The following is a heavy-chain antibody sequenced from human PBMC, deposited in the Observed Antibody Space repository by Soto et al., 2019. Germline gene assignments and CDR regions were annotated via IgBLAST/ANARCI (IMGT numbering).Heavy chain of an antibody. CDR2: INNSGST. Sequence: TSETLSLTCTVSGGSISSGDYYWSWIRQPPGKGLEWIGYINNSGSTNYNPSLKSRVTISVDTSKNQFSLKLSSVTAADTAVYYCARDRRKIFGVVIYYYGMDVWGQGTTVTVSS. CDR3: ARDRRKIFGVVIYYYGMDV. V-gene: IGHV4-61*08. CDR1: GGSISSGDYY. D-gene: IGHD3-3*01. J-gene: IGHJ6*02.